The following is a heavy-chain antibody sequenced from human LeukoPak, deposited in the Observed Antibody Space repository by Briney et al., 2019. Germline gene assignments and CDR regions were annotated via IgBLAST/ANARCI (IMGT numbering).Heavy chain of an antibody. D-gene: IGHD6-19*01. J-gene: IGHJ6*03. Sequence: GGSLRLSCAASGFTFSTYVMYWVRQAPGKGLEYVSGISSNGGSTYYVNAVKGRFTISRDNSKNTLYLQMGSLRADDMAVYYSARDKAGYMHVWGKRTTVTVSS. V-gene: IGHV3-64*01. CDR2: ISSNGGST. CDR3: ARDKAGYMHV. CDR1: GFTFSTYV.